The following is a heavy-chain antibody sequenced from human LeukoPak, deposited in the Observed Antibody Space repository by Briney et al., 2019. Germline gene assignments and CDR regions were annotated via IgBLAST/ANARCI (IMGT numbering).Heavy chain of an antibody. CDR3: ARNTSGLKLGDAFDI. J-gene: IGHJ3*02. D-gene: IGHD2-15*01. CDR1: GFTILSYA. V-gene: IGHV3-23*01. Sequence: GGSLRLSCAASGFTILSYAITWVRQAPGKGLEWISAISGSAYSTSYADSVKGRFTISRDNSKNTLYLQMNSLRAEDTAIYYCARNTSGLKLGDAFDIWGQGTIVTVSS. CDR2: ISGSAYST.